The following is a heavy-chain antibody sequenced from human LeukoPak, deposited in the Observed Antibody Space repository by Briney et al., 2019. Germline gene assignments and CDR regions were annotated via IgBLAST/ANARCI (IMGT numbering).Heavy chain of an antibody. CDR1: GGSISSYY. V-gene: IGHV4-59*12. J-gene: IGHJ4*02. Sequence: PSETLSLTCTVSGGSISSYYWSWIRQSPVKGLEWIGYIYHSGSTYYNPSLKSRVTISVDTSKNQFSLKLSSVTAADTAVYYCARAGRYYDSSGSVFDYWGQGTLVTVSS. CDR2: IYHSGST. D-gene: IGHD3-22*01. CDR3: ARAGRYYDSSGSVFDY.